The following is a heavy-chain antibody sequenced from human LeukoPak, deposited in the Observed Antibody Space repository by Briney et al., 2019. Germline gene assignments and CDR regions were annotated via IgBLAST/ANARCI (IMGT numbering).Heavy chain of an antibody. Sequence: PGGSLRLSCAASGFTFSNYAMSWVRRAPGKGLEGVSGINVSGGSTFYADSVRGRLTISRDNSKNTLYLQMNSLRAEDTAVYYCAKDQYCTSTSCYVGYWGQGTLVTVSS. V-gene: IGHV3-23*01. CDR3: AKDQYCTSTSCYVGY. CDR2: INVSGGST. J-gene: IGHJ4*02. CDR1: GFTFSNYA. D-gene: IGHD2-2*01.